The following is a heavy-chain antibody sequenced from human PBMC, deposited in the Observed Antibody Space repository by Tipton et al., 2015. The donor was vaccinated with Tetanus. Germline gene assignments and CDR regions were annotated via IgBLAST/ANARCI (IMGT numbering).Heavy chain of an antibody. Sequence: LRLSCTVSGGSISSSSYYWGWIRQPPGKGLEWIGSIYYSGSTYYNPSLKSRLTISVDTSKNQFSLKLSSVTAADTAVYYCARHVEQLVPYYYYYRDVWGEGTTVTVSS. J-gene: IGHJ6*03. CDR1: GGSISSSSYY. CDR2: IYYSGST. V-gene: IGHV4-39*01. D-gene: IGHD6-6*01. CDR3: ARHVEQLVPYYYYYRDV.